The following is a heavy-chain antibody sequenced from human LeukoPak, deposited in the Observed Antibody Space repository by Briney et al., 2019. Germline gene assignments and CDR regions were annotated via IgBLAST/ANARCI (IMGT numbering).Heavy chain of an antibody. J-gene: IGHJ4*02. V-gene: IGHV4-34*01. CDR3: VTYYFDSSGPKKNY. D-gene: IGHD3-22*01. Sequence: SETLSLTCAVYGGSFSGYYWSWIRQPPGKGLEWIGEINHSGSTNYNPSLKSRVTISVDTSKKQFSLKLSSVTAADTAVYYCVTYYFDSSGPKKNYWGQGTLVTVSS. CDR1: GGSFSGYY. CDR2: INHSGST.